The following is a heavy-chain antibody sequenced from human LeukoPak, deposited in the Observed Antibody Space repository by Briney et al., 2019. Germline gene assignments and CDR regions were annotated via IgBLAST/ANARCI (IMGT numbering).Heavy chain of an antibody. CDR3: AVYYYDSSGYYYNYFDY. D-gene: IGHD3-22*01. Sequence: ASVMVSCKASGGTFSSYAISWVRQAPGQGLEWMGGIIPIFGTANCAQKFQGRVTITTDESTSTAYMELSSLRSEDTAVYYCAVYYYDSSGYYYNYFDYWGQGTLVTVSS. CDR2: IIPIFGTA. CDR1: GGTFSSYA. V-gene: IGHV1-69*05. J-gene: IGHJ4*02.